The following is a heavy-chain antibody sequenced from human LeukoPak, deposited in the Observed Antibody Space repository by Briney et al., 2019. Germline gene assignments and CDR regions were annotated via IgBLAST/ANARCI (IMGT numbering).Heavy chain of an antibody. J-gene: IGHJ4*02. CDR1: GFNFGSYS. V-gene: IGHV3-23*01. D-gene: IGHD1-26*01. CDR3: AKDKSFSGYSVY. CDR2: ISGSGGST. Sequence: PGGSLRLSCAASGFNFGSYSMTWVRQAPGKGLEWVSAISGSGGSTYYADSVKGRFTFSRDNSKNTLYLQMNSLRAEDTAVYYCAKDKSFSGYSVYWGQGTLVTVSS.